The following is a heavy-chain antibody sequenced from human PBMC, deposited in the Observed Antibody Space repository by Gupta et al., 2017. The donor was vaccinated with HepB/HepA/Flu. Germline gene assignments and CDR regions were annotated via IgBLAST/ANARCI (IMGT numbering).Heavy chain of an antibody. D-gene: IGHD2-8*02. J-gene: IGHJ4*02. V-gene: IGHV3-74*01. Sequence: EVHLAESGGGLVQPGGSLRLSCAASGFPVSSYWVYWVREAPGKGLVGVARMNKHGSVRNYADAVKGRFTISRDNTKNALYLQMNSPRAEDTAIYFCARDTGGPYDYGGQGTLVTVSS. CDR1: GFPVSSYW. CDR3: ARDTGGPYDY. CDR2: MNKHGSVR.